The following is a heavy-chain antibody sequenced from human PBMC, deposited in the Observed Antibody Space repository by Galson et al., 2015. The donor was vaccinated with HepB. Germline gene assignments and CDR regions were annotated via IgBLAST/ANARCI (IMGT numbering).Heavy chain of an antibody. Sequence: SLRLSCAASGFTFSSYGIHWVRQAPGKGLEWVAYIRYDGTNKYYADSVKGRFTISRDNSKNTLYVQMNSLRTEDTAVYYCARGAPGAWDYWGQGTLVTVSS. CDR1: GFTFSSYG. CDR3: ARGAPGAWDY. CDR2: IRYDGTNK. V-gene: IGHV3-30*02. D-gene: IGHD4/OR15-4a*01. J-gene: IGHJ4*02.